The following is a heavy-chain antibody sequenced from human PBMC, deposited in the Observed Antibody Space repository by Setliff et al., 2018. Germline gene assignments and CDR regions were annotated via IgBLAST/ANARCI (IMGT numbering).Heavy chain of an antibody. Sequence: PETLSLTCTVSGASLSSGTYYWGWIRQPPGKGLEWIGRIYYRGDTYYNASLKGRLTISVDTAQNQFSLRLTSVTAADTAVYYCARTGTYRYFDYWGQGALVTVSS. CDR2: IYYRGDT. V-gene: IGHV4-39*01. J-gene: IGHJ4*02. CDR3: ARTGTYRYFDY. CDR1: GASLSSGTYY. D-gene: IGHD1-1*01.